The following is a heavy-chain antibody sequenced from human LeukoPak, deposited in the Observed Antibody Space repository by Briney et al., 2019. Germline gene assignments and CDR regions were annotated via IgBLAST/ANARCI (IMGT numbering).Heavy chain of an antibody. CDR2: INHSGST. D-gene: IGHD3-22*01. J-gene: IGHJ5*02. Sequence: PSGTLSLTCAVSGGSISSSNWWIWVRQPPGKGLEWIGEINHSGSTNYNPSLKSRVTISVDTSKNQFSLKLSSVTAADTAVYYCARGGYYRSWGQGTLVTVSS. CDR1: GGSISSSNW. CDR3: ARGGYYRS. V-gene: IGHV4-4*02.